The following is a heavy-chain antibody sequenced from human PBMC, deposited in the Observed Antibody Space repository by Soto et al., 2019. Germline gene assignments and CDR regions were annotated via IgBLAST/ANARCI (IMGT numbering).Heavy chain of an antibody. V-gene: IGHV3-23*01. CDR2: IATTGETT. J-gene: IGHJ4*01. D-gene: IGHD3-3*01. CDR3: GGQWGG. CDR1: GFTFNTYD. Sequence: EVQLLESGGGLVQPGGSLRLSCAASGFTFNTYDMSWVRQAPGTGLEWVSSIATTGETTFYADAVRGRFTISRDNSKNTLFLQINTLRADDTAIYYCGGQWGGWGHGTLVTVSS.